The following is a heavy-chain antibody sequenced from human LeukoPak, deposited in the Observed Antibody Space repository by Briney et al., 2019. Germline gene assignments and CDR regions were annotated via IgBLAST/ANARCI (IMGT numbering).Heavy chain of an antibody. V-gene: IGHV4-39*01. D-gene: IGHD5-24*01. CDR2: IYYSGST. CDR3: ARHLDGYNYYYYYYMDV. Sequence: SETLSLTCTVSGGSIRSSGYYWGWIRQPPGKGLEWIGSIYYSGSTYYHPSLKSRVTISVDTSKNQFSLKLSSVTAADTAVYYCARHLDGYNYYYYYYMDVWGKGTTVTVSS. J-gene: IGHJ6*03. CDR1: GGSIRSSGYY.